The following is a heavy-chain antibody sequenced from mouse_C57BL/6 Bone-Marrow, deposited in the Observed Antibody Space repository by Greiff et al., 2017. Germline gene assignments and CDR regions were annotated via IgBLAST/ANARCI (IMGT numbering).Heavy chain of an antibody. D-gene: IGHD2-4*01. V-gene: IGHV10-1*01. CDR2: IRSKSNNYAT. CDR1: GFSFNTYA. CDR3: VRGFYYDYDEGNAMDY. Sequence: EVNVVESGGGLVQPKGSLKLSCAASGFSFNTYAMNWVRQAPGKGLEWVARIRSKSNNYATYYADSVKDRFTISRDDSESMLYLQMNNLKTEDTAMYYCVRGFYYDYDEGNAMDYWGQGTSVTVSS. J-gene: IGHJ4*01.